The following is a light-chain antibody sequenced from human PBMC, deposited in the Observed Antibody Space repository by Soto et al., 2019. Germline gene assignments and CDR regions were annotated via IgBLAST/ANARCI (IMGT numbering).Light chain of an antibody. CDR2: GAF. Sequence: EIVMTQSPATLSVSPGETATLSCRASQSVAFHLAWYQQKPGQGPRLLIYGAFTRSTGIPARFSGSGSGTGSTPTITSLQSNDFAVYYCQPYKKWPPLTFGGGTKVEIK. J-gene: IGKJ4*01. CDR1: QSVAFH. V-gene: IGKV3-15*01. CDR3: QPYKKWPPLT.